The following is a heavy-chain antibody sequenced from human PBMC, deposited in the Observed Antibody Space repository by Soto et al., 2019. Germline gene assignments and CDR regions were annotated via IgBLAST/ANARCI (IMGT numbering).Heavy chain of an antibody. D-gene: IGHD6-13*01. CDR2: IDWDDDK. Sequence: SGPTLVNPTQTLTLTCTFSGFSLSTSGMCVSWIRQPPGKALEWLARIDWDDDKYYSTSLKTRLTISKDTSKNQVVLTMTNMDPVDTATYYFARAKQQLALDYYGMDVWGQGTTVTVSS. CDR3: ARAKQQLALDYYGMDV. V-gene: IGHV2-70*11. J-gene: IGHJ6*02. CDR1: GFSLSTSGMC.